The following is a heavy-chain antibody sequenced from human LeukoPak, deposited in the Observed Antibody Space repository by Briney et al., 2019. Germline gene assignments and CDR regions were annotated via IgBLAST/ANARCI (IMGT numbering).Heavy chain of an antibody. CDR3: ARGGSYLSAFDI. CDR2: ISWNSGTI. Sequence: GRSLRLSCAASGFTFDYYAMPWVRQAPGKGLEWVSGISWNSGTIGDADSVKGRFTISRDNSKNTLYLQMNSLRAEDTAVYYCARGGSYLSAFDIWGQGTMVTVSS. CDR1: GFTFDYYA. D-gene: IGHD1-26*01. J-gene: IGHJ3*02. V-gene: IGHV3-9*01.